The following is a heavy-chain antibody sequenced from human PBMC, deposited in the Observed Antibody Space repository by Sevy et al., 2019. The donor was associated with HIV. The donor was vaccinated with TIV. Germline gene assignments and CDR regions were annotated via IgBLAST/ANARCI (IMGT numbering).Heavy chain of an antibody. J-gene: IGHJ4*02. V-gene: IGHV4-59*01. CDR1: GGSISSYY. CDR3: ARGGGEVPAATSFDY. D-gene: IGHD2-2*01. Sequence: SETLSLTCTVSGGSISSYYWSWIRQPPGKGLEWIGYIYYSGSTNYNPSLKSRVTISVDTSKNQFSLRLSSVPAADTAVYYCARGGGEVPAATSFDYWGQGTLVTVSS. CDR2: IYYSGST.